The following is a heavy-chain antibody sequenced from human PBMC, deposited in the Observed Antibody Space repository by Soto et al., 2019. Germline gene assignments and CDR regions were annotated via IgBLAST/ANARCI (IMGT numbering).Heavy chain of an antibody. CDR1: GFTFSNYW. D-gene: IGHD2-21*02. Sequence: EVQLVESGGGLVQPGGSLRLSCAASGFTFSNYWMYWVRQAPGKGLVWVSRISTDGSTTNYADSVKGRFTISRDNAKNTLSLHINSLRAEDTAVYYCASRVVTPFDSWCQGTLVTVSS. CDR3: ASRVVTPFDS. CDR2: ISTDGSTT. J-gene: IGHJ4*02. V-gene: IGHV3-74*01.